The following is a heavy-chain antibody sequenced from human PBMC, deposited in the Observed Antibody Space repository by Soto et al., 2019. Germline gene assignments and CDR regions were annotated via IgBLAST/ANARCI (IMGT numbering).Heavy chain of an antibody. CDR3: AKGDNLGPKTGYAFDP. CDR1: GDSVSSNTAS. CDR2: TYFRSKRYN. V-gene: IGHV6-1*01. D-gene: IGHD5-12*01. J-gene: IGHJ5*02. Sequence: PSQTLSLTCVISGDSVSSNTASWNWIRQSPSRGLEWLGRTYFRSKRYNDYAVSVKSRIIINPDTSNNQFSLQLNSVTPEDTAVYFCAKGDNLGPKTGYAFDPWGQGIMVTSPQ.